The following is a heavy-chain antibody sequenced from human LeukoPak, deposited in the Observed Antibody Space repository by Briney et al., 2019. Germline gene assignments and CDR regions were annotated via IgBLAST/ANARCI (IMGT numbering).Heavy chain of an antibody. J-gene: IGHJ4*02. Sequence: GGSLRLSCAASGFTFSSYSMNWVRQAPGEGLEWVSYISSSSSTIYYADSVKGRFTISRDNAKNSLYLQMNSLRAEDTAVYYCARVPISRYSSSSGPDYWGQGTLVTVSS. CDR2: ISSSSSTI. D-gene: IGHD6-6*01. V-gene: IGHV3-48*01. CDR3: ARVPISRYSSSSGPDY. CDR1: GFTFSSYS.